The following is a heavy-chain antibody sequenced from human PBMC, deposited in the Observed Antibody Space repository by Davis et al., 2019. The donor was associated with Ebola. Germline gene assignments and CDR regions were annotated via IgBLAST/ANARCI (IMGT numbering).Heavy chain of an antibody. J-gene: IGHJ6*04. CDR3: AKSGLSFGVVKYHYGMDV. CDR2: ISCSGGST. V-gene: IGHV3-23*01. CDR1: GFTFSSYA. Sequence: GSLRLSCAASGFTFSSYAMSWVRQAPGKGLEWVSAISCSGGSTYYADSVKGRFTISRDNSKKTLYLQMNSLRAEDTAVYYCAKSGLSFGVVKYHYGMDVWGKGTTVTVSS. D-gene: IGHD3-3*01.